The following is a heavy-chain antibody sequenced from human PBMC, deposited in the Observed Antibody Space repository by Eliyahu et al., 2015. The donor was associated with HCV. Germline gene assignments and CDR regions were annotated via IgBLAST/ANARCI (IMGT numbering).Heavy chain of an antibody. CDR3: ARDPGPHHSSSWYGGGWYYFDY. CDR2: IIPILGIA. CDR1: GGXFSSYT. Sequence: QVQLVQSGAEVKKPGSSVKVSCKASGGXFSSYTISWXRQAPGQGLEWMGRIIPILGIANYAQKXQGRVTITADKSTSTAYMELSSLRSEDTAVYYCARDPGPHHSSSWYGGGWYYFDYWGQGTLVTVSS. J-gene: IGHJ4*02. D-gene: IGHD6-13*01. V-gene: IGHV1-69*08.